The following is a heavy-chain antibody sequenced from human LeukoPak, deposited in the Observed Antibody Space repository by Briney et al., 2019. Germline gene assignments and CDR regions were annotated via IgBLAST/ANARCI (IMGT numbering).Heavy chain of an antibody. Sequence: GGSLRLSCAASGFTVSSNYMSWVRQAPGKGLQWVSVIYSGGSTYYADSVKGRFTISRDNSKNTLYLQMNSLRAEDTAVYYCARQDRYRYYYDSSGHISHWGQGTLVPVSS. CDR2: IYSGGST. J-gene: IGHJ1*01. V-gene: IGHV3-53*01. CDR1: GFTVSSNY. CDR3: ARQDRYRYYYDSSGHISH. D-gene: IGHD3-22*01.